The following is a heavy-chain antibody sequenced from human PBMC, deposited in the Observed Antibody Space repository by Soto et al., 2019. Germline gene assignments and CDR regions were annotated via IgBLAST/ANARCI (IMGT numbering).Heavy chain of an antibody. CDR3: ARGGRRSPGMDV. V-gene: IGHV4-31*03. Sequence: QVQLQESGPGLVKPSQTLSLTCTVSGGSISSGGYYWSWIRQHPGKGLEWIGYIYYSGSTYYNPSLKRRVTIPVDTSKNQFSLKLSSVTAADTAVYYCARGGRRSPGMDVWGQGTTVTVSS. J-gene: IGHJ6*02. CDR1: GGSISSGGYY. CDR2: IYYSGST.